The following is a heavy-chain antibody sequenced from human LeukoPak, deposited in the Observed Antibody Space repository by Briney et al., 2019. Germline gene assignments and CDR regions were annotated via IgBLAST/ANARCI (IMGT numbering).Heavy chain of an antibody. CDR1: GYTFTSYG. CDR2: ISAYNGNT. Sequence: ASVKVSCKASGYTFTSYGISWVRQAPGQGLEWMGWISAYNGNTNYAQKLQGRVTMTTDTSTSTAYMELRSLRSDDTAMYYCARDVTSSWSYYYMDVWGKGTTVTVSS. J-gene: IGHJ6*03. V-gene: IGHV1-18*01. CDR3: ARDVTSSWSYYYMDV. D-gene: IGHD6-6*01.